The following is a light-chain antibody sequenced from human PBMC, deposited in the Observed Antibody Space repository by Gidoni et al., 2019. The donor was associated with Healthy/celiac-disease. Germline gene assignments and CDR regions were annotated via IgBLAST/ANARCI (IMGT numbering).Light chain of an antibody. CDR2: GAS. J-gene: IGKJ4*01. CDR1: QSVSSSN. CDR3: QQYGSSPLT. Sequence: EIVLTQSPGTLSLSPGERATLSCRASQSVSSSNLAWYQQKPGQAPRLLIYGASSRATGIPDRCSGSGSGTDFTLTISRLEPEDFGVYYCQQYGSSPLTFGGGTKVEIK. V-gene: IGKV3-20*01.